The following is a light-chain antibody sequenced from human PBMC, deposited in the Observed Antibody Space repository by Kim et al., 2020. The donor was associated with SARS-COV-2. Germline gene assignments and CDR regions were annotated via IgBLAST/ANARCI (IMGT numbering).Light chain of an antibody. J-gene: IGLJ2*01. CDR2: GYN. V-gene: IGLV3-19*01. CDR1: SVRNSY. Sequence: SSELTQDPAVSVALGQTVRITCQGDSVRNSYANWYQQKPGQAPLLVIYGYNNRPSGIPDRFSGSNSGITASLTITGVQAEDEADYYCNSRDSNDNVVFGGGTQLTVL. CDR3: NSRDSNDNVV.